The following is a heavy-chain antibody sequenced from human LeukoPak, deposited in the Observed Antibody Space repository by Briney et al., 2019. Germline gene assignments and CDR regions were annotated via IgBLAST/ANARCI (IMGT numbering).Heavy chain of an antibody. CDR2: IYSGGST. V-gene: IGHV3-66*01. CDR3: AKDKSYSSSWLHY. Sequence: PGGSLRLSCAASGFTVSSNYMSWVRQAPGKGLEWVSVIYSGGSTYYADSVKGRFTISRDNSKNTLYLQMNSLRAEDTAVYYCAKDKSYSSSWLHYWGQGTLVTVSS. J-gene: IGHJ4*02. D-gene: IGHD6-13*01. CDR1: GFTVSSNY.